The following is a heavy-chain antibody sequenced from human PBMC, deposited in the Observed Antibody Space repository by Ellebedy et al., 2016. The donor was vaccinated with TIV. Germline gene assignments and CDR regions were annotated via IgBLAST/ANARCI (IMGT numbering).Heavy chain of an antibody. J-gene: IGHJ4*02. V-gene: IGHV5-51*07. D-gene: IGHD6-13*01. CDR1: GYSFTSYW. CDR3: ARPAITADGFDY. CDR2: IHPPDSDT. Sequence: GGSLRLSCKGSGYSFTSYWIGWVHQMPGKGLEWMAIIHPPDSDTRYSPSFQGQVTISADKSISTAYLQWSSLKASDTAMYYCARPAITADGFDYWGQGTLVTVSS.